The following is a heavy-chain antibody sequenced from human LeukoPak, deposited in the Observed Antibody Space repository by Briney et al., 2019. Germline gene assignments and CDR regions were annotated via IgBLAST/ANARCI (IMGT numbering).Heavy chain of an antibody. D-gene: IGHD3-10*01. CDR3: AGEYSSGSSYNGPFNY. CDR2: IWYDSSNA. V-gene: IGHV3-33*01. Sequence: GGSLRLSCGASGFTFSTYGMHWVRQAPGKGLECVATIWYDSSNAYYADSVKGRFTVSRDNSRNTLYLQMNSLRAEDTAVYYCAGEYSSGSSYNGPFNYWGQGTQVTVSS. J-gene: IGHJ4*02. CDR1: GFTFSTYG.